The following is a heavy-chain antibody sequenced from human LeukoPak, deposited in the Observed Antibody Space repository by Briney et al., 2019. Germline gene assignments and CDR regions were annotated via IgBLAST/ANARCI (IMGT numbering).Heavy chain of an antibody. D-gene: IGHD3-22*01. CDR3: ARANYDSSGYYTLIDAFDI. J-gene: IGHJ3*02. CDR1: GGSISSYY. CDR2: IYYSGST. V-gene: IGHV4-59*01. Sequence: PSETPSLTCTVSGGSISSYYWSWIRQPPGKGLEWIGYIYYSGSTNYNPSLKSRVTISVDTSKNQFSLKLSSVTAADTAVYYCARANYDSSGYYTLIDAFDIWGQGTMVTVSS.